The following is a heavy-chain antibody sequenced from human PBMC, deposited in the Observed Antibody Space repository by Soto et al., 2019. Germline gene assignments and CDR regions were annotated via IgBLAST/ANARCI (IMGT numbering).Heavy chain of an antibody. CDR2: IIPIFGTA. CDR1: GGTFSSYA. Sequence: SVKVSCKASGGTFSSYAISWVRQAPGQGLEWMGGIIPIFGTANYAQKFQGRVTITADESTSTAYMELSSLRSEDTAVYYCARSLAYYYDSRPFDIWGQGTMVTVSS. CDR3: ARSLAYYYDSRPFDI. V-gene: IGHV1-69*13. J-gene: IGHJ3*02. D-gene: IGHD3-22*01.